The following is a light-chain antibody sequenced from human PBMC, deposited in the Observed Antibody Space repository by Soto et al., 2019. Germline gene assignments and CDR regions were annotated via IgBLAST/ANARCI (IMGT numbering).Light chain of an antibody. CDR1: QSVSSSY. J-gene: IGKJ2*01. V-gene: IGKV3-20*01. CDR2: GSS. Sequence: EIVLTQSPGTLSLSPGERATLSCRASQSVSSSYLAWYQQKPGQAPRLIIYGSSSRATGIPDRFSGSGSGTDFTLTTGTLEPEDLAVYYCQQYGSSSYTFGQGTKLEIK. CDR3: QQYGSSSYT.